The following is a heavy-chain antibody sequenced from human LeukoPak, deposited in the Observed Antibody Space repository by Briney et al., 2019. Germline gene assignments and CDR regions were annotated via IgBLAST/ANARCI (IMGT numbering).Heavy chain of an antibody. CDR3: AREEDGGTYY. J-gene: IGHJ4*02. D-gene: IGHD1-26*01. CDR1: GDSISGYY. Sequence: SETLSLTCTVSGDSISGYYWSWIRQPPGEGLQWIGYIYHSGSTNYNPSLKSRVSMSVDRSENQFSLNLGSVTAADTAVYYCAREEDGGTYYWGQGTLATVSS. CDR2: IYHSGST. V-gene: IGHV4-59*01.